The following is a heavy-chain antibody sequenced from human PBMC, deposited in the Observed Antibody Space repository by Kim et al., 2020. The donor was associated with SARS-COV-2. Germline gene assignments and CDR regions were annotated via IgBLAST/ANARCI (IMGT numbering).Heavy chain of an antibody. D-gene: IGHD6-13*01. CDR3: ARGYSSSWWANFDY. Sequence: SETLSLTCTVSGGSISSGGYYWSWIRQHPGKGLEWIGYIYYSGSTYYNPSLKSRVTISVDTSKNQFSLKPSSVTAADTAVYYCARGYSSSWWANFDYWGQGTLVTVSS. CDR2: IYYSGST. J-gene: IGHJ4*02. CDR1: GGSISSGGYY. V-gene: IGHV4-31*03.